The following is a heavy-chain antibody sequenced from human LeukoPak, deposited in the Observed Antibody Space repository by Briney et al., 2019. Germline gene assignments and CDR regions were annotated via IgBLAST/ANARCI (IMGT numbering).Heavy chain of an antibody. CDR1: GFTFSSYS. CDR2: ISSSSTTI. D-gene: IGHD4-17*01. Sequence: GGSLRLPCAASGFTFSSYSMNWVRQAPGKGLECVSYISSSSTTIYYADSVKGRFTISRDNAKNSLYLQMNSLRAEDTAVYYCARRDYDPEKQYYYYYMDVWGKGTTVTVSS. V-gene: IGHV3-48*01. J-gene: IGHJ6*03. CDR3: ARRDYDPEKQYYYYYMDV.